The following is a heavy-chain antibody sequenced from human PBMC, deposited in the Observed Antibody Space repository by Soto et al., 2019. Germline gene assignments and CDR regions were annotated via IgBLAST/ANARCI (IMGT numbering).Heavy chain of an antibody. D-gene: IGHD2-2*01. CDR3: AKAALYCSSTSCPFDY. CDR1: GFTFSSYA. Sequence: EVQLLESGGGLVQPGGSLRLSCAASGFTFSSYAMSWVRQAPGKGLEWVSAISGSGGSTYYADSVKGRFTISRDNSKNTLYLQMNSLRAEDTAVYYCAKAALYCSSTSCPFDYWGQGTLVTVSS. V-gene: IGHV3-23*01. J-gene: IGHJ4*02. CDR2: ISGSGGST.